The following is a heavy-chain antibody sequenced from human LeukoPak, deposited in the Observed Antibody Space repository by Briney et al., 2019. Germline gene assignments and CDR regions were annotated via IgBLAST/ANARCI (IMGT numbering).Heavy chain of an antibody. CDR2: ISYDGSNE. Sequence: GRSLRLSCAASGFTFSSYVMHWVRQAPGKGLEWVAIISYDGSNEYYADSVKGRFTISRDNAKNSLYLQMNSLRAEDTALYYCAKDRGPSHYYYYMDVWGKGTTVTISS. CDR3: AKDRGPSHYYYYMDV. J-gene: IGHJ6*03. D-gene: IGHD5-24*01. CDR1: GFTFSSYV. V-gene: IGHV3-30*04.